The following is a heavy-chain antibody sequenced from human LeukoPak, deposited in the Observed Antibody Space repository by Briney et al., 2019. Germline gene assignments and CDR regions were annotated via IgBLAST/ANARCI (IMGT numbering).Heavy chain of an antibody. Sequence: PGGSLRLSCAASGFTISSYGMHWVRQAPGKGLEWVAIINSGGSVTYYADSARGRFTISRDNAKNSLYLQMNSLRDEDTAVYYCVRDNDDYKDDDFVYAFDIWGQWTMVTVSS. V-gene: IGHV3-48*02. D-gene: IGHD4-17*01. CDR2: INSGGSVT. CDR3: VRDNDDYKDDDFVYAFDI. J-gene: IGHJ3*02. CDR1: GFTISSYG.